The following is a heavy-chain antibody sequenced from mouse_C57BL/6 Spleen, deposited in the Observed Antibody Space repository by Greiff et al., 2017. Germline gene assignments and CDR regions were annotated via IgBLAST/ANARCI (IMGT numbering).Heavy chain of an antibody. D-gene: IGHD1-1*01. J-gene: IGHJ1*03. Sequence: EVHLVESGGGLVKPGGSLKLSCAASGFTFSDYGMHWVRQAPEKGLEWVAYISSGSSTIYYADTVKGRFTISRDNAKNTLFLQMTSLRSEDTAMYDCARRYYGSSWYFDVWGTGTTVTVSS. V-gene: IGHV5-17*01. CDR3: ARRYYGSSWYFDV. CDR1: GFTFSDYG. CDR2: ISSGSSTI.